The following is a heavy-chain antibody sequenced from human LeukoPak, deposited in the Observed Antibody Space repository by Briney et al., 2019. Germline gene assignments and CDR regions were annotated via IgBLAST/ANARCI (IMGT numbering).Heavy chain of an antibody. J-gene: IGHJ5*02. CDR2: IYYSGST. CDR3: ARDRDGYGDLPGFDP. Sequence: KASETLSLTCTVSGVSISSTSYYWGWIRQPPGKGLEWIASIYYSGSTYYNPSLKSRVTISVDTSKNQFSLKLSSVTAADTAVYYCARDRDGYGDLPGFDPWGQGTLVTVSS. CDR1: GVSISSTSYY. V-gene: IGHV4-39*02. D-gene: IGHD4-17*01.